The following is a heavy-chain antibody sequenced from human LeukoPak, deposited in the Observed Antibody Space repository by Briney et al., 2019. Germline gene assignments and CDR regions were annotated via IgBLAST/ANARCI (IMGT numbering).Heavy chain of an antibody. CDR2: MNPNSGNT. V-gene: IGHV1-8*01. CDR1: GYTFTSYD. D-gene: IGHD1-26*01. Sequence: WASVKVSCKASGYTFTSYDINWVRQATGQGLEWMGWMNPNSGNTGYAQKFQGRVTMTRNTSISTAYMELSSPRSEDTAVYYCARDGSYYEGFDYWGQGTLVTVSS. J-gene: IGHJ4*02. CDR3: ARDGSYYEGFDY.